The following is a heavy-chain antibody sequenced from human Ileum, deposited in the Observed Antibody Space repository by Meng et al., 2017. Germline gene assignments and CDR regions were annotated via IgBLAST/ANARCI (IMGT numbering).Heavy chain of an antibody. CDR3: TWKGRPFDY. J-gene: IGHJ4*02. D-gene: IGHD1-1*01. CDR1: GFTFNTAY. CDR2: IVSKVGGGAT. V-gene: IGHV3-15*04. Sequence: EVQLVESGGGLVKPGVYLRLSCAASGFTFNTAYMYWVRQAPGKGLEWVGRIVSKVGGGATDYAAPVKGRFTISRDDSKSTVYLQMNSLKIEDTAVYYCTWKGRPFDYWGQVTLVTVSS.